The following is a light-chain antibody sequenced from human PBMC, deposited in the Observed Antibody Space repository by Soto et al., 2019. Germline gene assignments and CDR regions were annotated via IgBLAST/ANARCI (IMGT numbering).Light chain of an antibody. CDR2: WAS. CDR3: QQYYSNPFT. V-gene: IGKV4-1*01. CDR1: QSLLYSSNNRNY. J-gene: IGKJ4*01. Sequence: DIVMTQSPDSLAVSLGERATINCKSSQSLLYSSNNRNYLAWYQQKPGQPPKLLIYWASTRESGVPDRFSGSGSGTDFTLSISSLQAEDVAVYHCQQYYSNPFTFGGGTKVDIK.